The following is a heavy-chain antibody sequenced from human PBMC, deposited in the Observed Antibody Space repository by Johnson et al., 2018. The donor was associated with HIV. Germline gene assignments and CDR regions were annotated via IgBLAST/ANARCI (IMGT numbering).Heavy chain of an antibody. V-gene: IGHV3-20*04. D-gene: IGHD7-27*01. CDR1: GINFDDFG. CDR2: ITWNGHIT. CDR3: APLGDAFDI. J-gene: IGHJ3*02. Sequence: VQLVESGGGVVRPGGSLRLSCVASGINFDDFGMTWVRQAPGKGLEWVSGITWNGHITGYADSVKGRFTISRDSAKNSLYMQMNSLRAEDTAVYYCAPLGDAFDIWGQGTMVTVSS.